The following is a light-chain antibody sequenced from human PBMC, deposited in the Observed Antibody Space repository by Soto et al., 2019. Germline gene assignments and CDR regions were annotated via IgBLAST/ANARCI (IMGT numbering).Light chain of an antibody. Sequence: VLTQSPGPLSLSPGERATLSCRAGQSVRSTYLAWYQQKPGQAPRLLIYVGFNRATGIPDRFSGSGSGTDVTLTISRLEPEDSAVYYCQQYDNSPMYTFGQGTKLEIK. CDR3: QQYDNSPMYT. CDR2: VGF. J-gene: IGKJ2*01. V-gene: IGKV3-20*01. CDR1: QSVRSTY.